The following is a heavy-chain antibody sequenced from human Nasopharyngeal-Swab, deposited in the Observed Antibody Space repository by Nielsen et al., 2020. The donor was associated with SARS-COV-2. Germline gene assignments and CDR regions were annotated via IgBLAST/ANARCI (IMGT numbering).Heavy chain of an antibody. D-gene: IGHD3-16*01. CDR2: MHNDGSRT. CDR3: ARVDVHDAFNV. V-gene: IGHV3-74*01. Sequence: LKISCAASGFTFSSYWMHWVRPAPGEGLVLVCRMHNDGSRTSYADSVKGRFTISRDNAKTTLYWQMNSLRAEDTAVYYCARVDVHDAFNVWCEGTMVTVSS. J-gene: IGHJ3*01. CDR1: GFTFSSYW.